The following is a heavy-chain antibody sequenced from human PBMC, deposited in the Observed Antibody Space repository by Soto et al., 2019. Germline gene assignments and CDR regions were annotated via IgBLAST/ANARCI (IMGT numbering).Heavy chain of an antibody. D-gene: IGHD2-2*01. CDR2: LSGSGATT. V-gene: IGHV3-23*01. J-gene: IGHJ6*02. CDR3: AKPPESSSTFYYYSLDV. Sequence: VQLLESGGGLVQPGGSLRLSCAASGFAFSSYAMTWVRQAPGKGLEWVSALSGSGATTYYADSVKGRFTISRDNSKNTLSLEMNSLRAEDTAVYYCAKPPESSSTFYYYSLDVWGQGTTVTVS. CDR1: GFAFSSYA.